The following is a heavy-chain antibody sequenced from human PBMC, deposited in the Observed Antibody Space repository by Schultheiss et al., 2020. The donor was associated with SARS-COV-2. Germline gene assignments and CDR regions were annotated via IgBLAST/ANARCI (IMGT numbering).Heavy chain of an antibody. V-gene: IGHV1-8*01. J-gene: IGHJ6*03. CDR1: GYTFSSYD. CDR2: MNPNSGNT. Sequence: ASVKVSCKASGYTFSSYDINWGRQATGQGPEWMGWMNPNSGNTGYAQKFQGRVTMTRNTSISTAYMELSSLRSEETAVYYCARSPVRSKAIIDIGIYPYYYYMDVWGRGATVTVSS. CDR3: ARSPVRSKAIIDIGIYPYYYYMDV. D-gene: IGHD1-1*01.